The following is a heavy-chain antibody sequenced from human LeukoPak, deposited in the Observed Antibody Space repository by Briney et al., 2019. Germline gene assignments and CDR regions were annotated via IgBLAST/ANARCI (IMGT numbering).Heavy chain of an antibody. D-gene: IGHD3-3*01. J-gene: IGHJ6*03. CDR2: IYYSGST. Sequence: SETLSLTCSVSGDSISTSNYYWGWIRQPPGKGLEWIGSIYYSGSTYYNPSLKSRVTISVDTSKNQFSLKLSSVTAADTAVYYCARSEGYYDFWSGYSSAYYYYMDVWGKGTTVTVSS. CDR1: GDSISTSNYY. V-gene: IGHV4-39*07. CDR3: ARSEGYYDFWSGYSSAYYYYMDV.